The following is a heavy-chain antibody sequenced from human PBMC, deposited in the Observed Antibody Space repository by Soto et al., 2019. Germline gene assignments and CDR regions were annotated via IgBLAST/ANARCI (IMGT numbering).Heavy chain of an antibody. CDR1: GFTFSSYS. CDR3: ARSLTGTRNY. J-gene: IGHJ4*02. CDR2: ISSSSSYI. V-gene: IGHV3-21*01. Sequence: GXSLRLSCAASGFTFSSYSINWVRQAPGKGLEWVSSISSSSSYIYYADSVKGRFTISRDNAKNSLYLQMNSLRAEDTAVYYCARSLTGTRNYWGQGTLVTVSS. D-gene: IGHD1-20*01.